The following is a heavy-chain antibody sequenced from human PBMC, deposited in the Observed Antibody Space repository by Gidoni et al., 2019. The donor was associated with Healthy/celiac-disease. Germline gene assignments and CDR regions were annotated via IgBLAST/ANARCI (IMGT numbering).Heavy chain of an antibody. J-gene: IGHJ6*03. CDR3: ARARYCSSTSCYGQYYYYYYMDV. Sequence: QVQLQQWGAGLLKPSETLSLTCAVYGGSFSGYYWRWIRQPPGKGLGWIGEINHSGSTNYNPSLTSRVTISVDTSKNQFSLKLSSVTAADTAVYYCARARYCSSTSCYGQYYYYYYMDVWGKGTTVTVSS. CDR1: GGSFSGYY. D-gene: IGHD2-2*01. V-gene: IGHV4-34*01. CDR2: INHSGST.